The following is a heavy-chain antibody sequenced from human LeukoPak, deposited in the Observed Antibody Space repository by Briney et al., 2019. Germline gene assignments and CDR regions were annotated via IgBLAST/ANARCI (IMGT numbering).Heavy chain of an antibody. CDR2: INPNSGGT. CDR3: AMADMVRGVTRNRYYFDY. Sequence: GASVKVSCKASGYTFTGYYMHWVRQAPGQGLEWMGWINPNSGGTNYAQKFQGRVTMTRDTSISTAYMELSRLRSDDTAVYYCAMADMVRGVTRNRYYFDYWGQGTLVTVSS. CDR1: GYTFTGYY. J-gene: IGHJ4*02. V-gene: IGHV1-2*02. D-gene: IGHD3-10*01.